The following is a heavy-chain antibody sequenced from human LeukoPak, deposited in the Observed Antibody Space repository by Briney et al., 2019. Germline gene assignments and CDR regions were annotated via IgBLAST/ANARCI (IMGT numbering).Heavy chain of an antibody. V-gene: IGHV3-23*01. D-gene: IGHD3-10*01. CDR1: GFTFDDYG. J-gene: IGHJ4*02. Sequence: GGSLRLSCAASGFTFDDYGMSWVRQAPGKGLEWVSAISGSGGSTYYADSVKGRFTISRDNSKNTLYLQMNSLRAEDTAVYYCAKAGHYYGSGSWGQGTLVTVSS. CDR3: AKAGHYYGSGS. CDR2: ISGSGGST.